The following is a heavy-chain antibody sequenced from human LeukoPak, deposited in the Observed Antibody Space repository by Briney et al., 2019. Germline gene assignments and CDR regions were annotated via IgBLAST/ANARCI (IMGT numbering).Heavy chain of an antibody. J-gene: IGHJ4*02. CDR2: IYHSGST. V-gene: IGHV4-4*02. Sequence: SGTLSLTCAVSGGSISSSNWWSWVRQPPGKGLEWIGEIYHSGSTNYNPSLKSRVTISVDTSKNQFSLKLSSVTAADTAVYYCARGGRGYSVSRSFDYWGQGTLVTVSS. CDR3: ARGGRGYSVSRSFDY. D-gene: IGHD5/OR15-5a*01. CDR1: GGSISSSNW.